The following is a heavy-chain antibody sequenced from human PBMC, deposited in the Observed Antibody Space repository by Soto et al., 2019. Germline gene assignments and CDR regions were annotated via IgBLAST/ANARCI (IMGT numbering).Heavy chain of an antibody. CDR2: IIPILGIA. CDR3: ARESNCSSTSCFPYYYYYMDV. J-gene: IGHJ6*03. Sequence: QVQLVQSGAEVKKPGSSVKVSCKASGGTFSSYTISWVRQAPGQGLEWMGRIIPILGIANYAQKFQGRVTITADKSTSTAYMELSSLRSEDTAVYYCARESNCSSTSCFPYYYYYMDVWGKGTTVTVYS. CDR1: GGTFSSYT. V-gene: IGHV1-69*08. D-gene: IGHD2-2*01.